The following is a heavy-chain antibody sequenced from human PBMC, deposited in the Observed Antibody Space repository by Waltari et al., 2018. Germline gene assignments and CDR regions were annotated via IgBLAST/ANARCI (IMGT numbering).Heavy chain of an antibody. CDR3: ARCKTKYYDFWSGSNWFDP. V-gene: IGHV4-31*01. CDR2: IYYSGST. CDR1: GGSISSGGYY. D-gene: IGHD3-3*01. Sequence: QVQLQESGPGLVKPSQTLSLTCTVSGGSISSGGYYWSWIRQHPGTGLEWIGYIYYSGSTYYNPSLKSLVTISVDTSKNQFSLKLSAVTAADTAVYYCARCKTKYYDFWSGSNWFDPWGQGTLVTVSS. J-gene: IGHJ5*02.